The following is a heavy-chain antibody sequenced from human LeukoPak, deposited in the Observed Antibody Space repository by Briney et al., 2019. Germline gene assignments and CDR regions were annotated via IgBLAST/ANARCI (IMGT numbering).Heavy chain of an antibody. CDR2: ISPDGRST. CDR3: AMGYKSAYSWDY. V-gene: IGHV3-74*01. D-gene: IGHD5-18*01. J-gene: IGHJ4*02. Sequence: PGGSPRLSCAASGFTFSVFWMFWVRQAPGQGLVWVSHISPDGRSTNYADSVKGRFTISRDNARNTLYLQLNSLTAEDTAVYYCAMGYKSAYSWDYWGQGTLVTVSS. CDR1: GFTFSVFW.